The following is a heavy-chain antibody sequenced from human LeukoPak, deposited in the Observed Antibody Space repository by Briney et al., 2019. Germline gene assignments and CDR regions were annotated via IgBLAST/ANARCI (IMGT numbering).Heavy chain of an antibody. Sequence: ASVEVSCKASGYTFTGYYMHWVRQAPGQGLEWMGWINPNSGGTNYAQKFQGRVTMTRDTSISTAYMELSRLRSDDTAVYYCARVNTIFGVVPADAFDIWGQGTMVTVSS. D-gene: IGHD3-3*01. CDR3: ARVNTIFGVVPADAFDI. J-gene: IGHJ3*02. CDR2: INPNSGGT. CDR1: GYTFTGYY. V-gene: IGHV1-2*02.